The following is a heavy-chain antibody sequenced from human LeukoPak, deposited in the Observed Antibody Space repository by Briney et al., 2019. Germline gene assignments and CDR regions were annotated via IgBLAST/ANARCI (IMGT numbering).Heavy chain of an antibody. D-gene: IGHD6-13*01. CDR3: ARRNAIAAAGSWDY. CDR1: GGSISSGGYS. CDR2: IYHSGST. J-gene: IGHJ4*02. V-gene: IGHV4-30-2*01. Sequence: SETLSLTCAVSGGSISSGGYSWSWIRQPPGKGLEWIGYIYHSGSTYYNPSLKSRVTISVDKSENQFSLKLSSVTAADTAVYYCARRNAIAAAGSWDYWGQGTLVTVSS.